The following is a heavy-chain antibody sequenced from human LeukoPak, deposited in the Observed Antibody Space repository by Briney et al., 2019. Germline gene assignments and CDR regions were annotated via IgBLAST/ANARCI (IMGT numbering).Heavy chain of an antibody. V-gene: IGHV3-30*02. CDR2: IRYGGSNK. J-gene: IGHJ4*02. Sequence: GGSLRPSCAASGFTFSSYGMHWVRQAPGKGLEWVAFIRYGGSNKYYADSVKGRFTISRDNSKNTLYLQMNSLRAEDTAVYYCAKGDQWELPFDYWGQGTLVTVSS. CDR1: GFTFSSYG. D-gene: IGHD1-26*01. CDR3: AKGDQWELPFDY.